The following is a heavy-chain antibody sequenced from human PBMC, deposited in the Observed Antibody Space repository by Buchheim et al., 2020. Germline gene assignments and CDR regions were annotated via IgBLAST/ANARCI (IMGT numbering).Heavy chain of an antibody. J-gene: IGHJ6*02. V-gene: IGHV1-69*04. CDR2: IIPILGIA. CDR3: ARDLESSFLGPYYGSGSSLDV. Sequence: QVQLVQSGAEVKKPGSSVKVSCKASGGTFSSYAISWVRQAPGQGLEWMGRIIPILGIANYAQKFQGRVTITADKSTSTAYMELSSLRSEDTAVYYCARDLESSFLGPYYGSGSSLDVWGQGTT. D-gene: IGHD3-10*01. CDR1: GGTFSSYA.